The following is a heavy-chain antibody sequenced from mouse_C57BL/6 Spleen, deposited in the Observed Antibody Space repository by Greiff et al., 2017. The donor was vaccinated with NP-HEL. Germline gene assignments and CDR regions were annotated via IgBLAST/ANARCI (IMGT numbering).Heavy chain of an antibody. J-gene: IGHJ2*01. V-gene: IGHV1-52*01. CDR3: ARSGRLLDY. CDR2: IDPSDSES. CDR1: GYTFTSYW. Sequence: QVQLKQPGAELVRPGSSVKLSCKASGYTFTSYWMHWVKQRPIQGLEWIGNIDPSDSESHSNQKFKDKATLTVDKSSSTAYMQLSSLTSEDSAVYYCARSGRLLDYWGQGTTLTVSS. D-gene: IGHD2-3*01.